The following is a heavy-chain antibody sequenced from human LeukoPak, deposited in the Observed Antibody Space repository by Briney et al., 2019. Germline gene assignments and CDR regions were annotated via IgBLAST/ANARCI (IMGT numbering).Heavy chain of an antibody. CDR3: ARDDCTDGSCYTDY. J-gene: IGHJ4*02. CDR2: FVPQFGTS. CDR1: GGTVTDYG. Sequence: SVKVSCKASGGTVTDYGISWVRQAPRQGLEWMGGFVPQFGTSHYAQKFQGRLTITADEATNTLYMELSSLRLEYTGVYYCARDDCTDGSCYTDYWGQGTLVTVSS. D-gene: IGHD3-22*01. V-gene: IGHV1-69*13.